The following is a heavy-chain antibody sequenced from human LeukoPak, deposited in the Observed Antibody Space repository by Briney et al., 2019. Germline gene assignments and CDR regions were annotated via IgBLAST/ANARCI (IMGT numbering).Heavy chain of an antibody. CDR1: GFTFSSSE. Sequence: GGSLRLSCVASGFTFSSSEMNWVRQAPGKGLEWLSYISTSGSTVYYADSVKGRFTISRDNAKNSLYLQMNSLRANDTAVYYCARGNTGSEWGQGTLVSVSS. CDR2: ISTSGSTV. V-gene: IGHV3-48*03. J-gene: IGHJ4*02. CDR3: ARGNTGSE. D-gene: IGHD1-14*01.